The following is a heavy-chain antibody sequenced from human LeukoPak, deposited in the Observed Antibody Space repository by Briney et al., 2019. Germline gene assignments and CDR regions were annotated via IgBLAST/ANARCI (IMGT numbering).Heavy chain of an antibody. CDR3: ARGGQGDGYSADEAFDL. J-gene: IGHJ3*01. CDR1: GDSVSSNSS. Sequence: SQTLSLTCAISGDSVSSNSSWNWIRQSPSRGLEWLGRTYYRSKWYNDYVVSVKSRININPDTSKNQFSLQLNSVTPEDTAVYYCARGGQGDGYSADEAFDLWGQETMVAVS. D-gene: IGHD5-18*01. CDR2: TYYRSKWYN. V-gene: IGHV6-1*01.